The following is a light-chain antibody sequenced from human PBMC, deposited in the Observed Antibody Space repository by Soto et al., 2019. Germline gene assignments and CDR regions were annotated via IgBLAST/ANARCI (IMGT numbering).Light chain of an antibody. J-gene: IGKJ2*01. CDR3: QQSYNTPYT. CDR1: HSISTY. CDR2: ATS. Sequence: DIQMAQSPAPLSASVGDRITITCRASHSISTYLNWYQQKPGKAPNLLIYATSTLQSGVPSRFAGSGSGTDFTLTISSLQPEDFATYFCQQSYNTPYTFGQGTKVDIK. V-gene: IGKV1-39*01.